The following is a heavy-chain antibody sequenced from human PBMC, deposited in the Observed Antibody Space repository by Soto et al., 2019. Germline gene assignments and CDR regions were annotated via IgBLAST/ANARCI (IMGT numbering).Heavy chain of an antibody. J-gene: IGHJ2*01. CDR3: ARGCGYGSSHSGLDL. Sequence: QVQLVQSGAEVKKPGSSVKVSCKASGGTFSSYTISWVRQAPGQGLEWVGRIIPILGIANYAQKFEGRVTITGVKSTSTGYRELSNLRSEDTAVYYCARGCGYGSSHSGLDLWGRGTLVTVSS. CDR2: IIPILGIA. V-gene: IGHV1-69*02. D-gene: IGHD2-2*03. CDR1: GGTFSSYT.